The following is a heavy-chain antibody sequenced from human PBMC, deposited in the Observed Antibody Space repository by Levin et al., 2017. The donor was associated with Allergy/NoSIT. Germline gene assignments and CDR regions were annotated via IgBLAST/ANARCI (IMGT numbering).Heavy chain of an antibody. CDR1: GFTFSNYW. CDR3: ARDLGMSAGGYVGHFDS. CDR2: INQDGSET. Sequence: GGSLRLSCAASGFTFSNYWMTWVRQAPGKRLEWVANINQDGSETRYLGSVRGRFTISRDNPENSLSLQMSNLGAADTAVYYGARDLGMSAGGYVGHFDSWGQGTLVSVSS. J-gene: IGHJ4*02. D-gene: IGHD6-13*01. V-gene: IGHV3-7*04.